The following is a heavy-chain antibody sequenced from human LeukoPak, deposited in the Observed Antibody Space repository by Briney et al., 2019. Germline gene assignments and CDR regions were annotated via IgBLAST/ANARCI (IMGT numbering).Heavy chain of an antibody. D-gene: IGHD3-22*01. V-gene: IGHV4-59*01. CDR1: GGSISSYY. CDR2: ISYSGST. J-gene: IGHJ4*02. Sequence: SETLSLTCTVSGGSISSYYWCWIRQSPGKGLEWIGHISYSGSTNYNPSLKSRLSISVDTSKNHLSLKLTSMTAADTAVYYCARGRPYYYDSSGYYPLFDYWGQGTPVTVSS. CDR3: ARGRPYYYDSSGYYPLFDY.